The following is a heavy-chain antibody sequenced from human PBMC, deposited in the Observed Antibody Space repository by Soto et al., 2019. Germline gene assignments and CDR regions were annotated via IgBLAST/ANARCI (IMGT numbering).Heavy chain of an antibody. CDR3: ASVRGGYYYAMDV. V-gene: IGHV4-34*01. CDR1: GGSFSGYY. CDR2: IYHSGST. Sequence: SETLSLTCAVYGGSFSGYYWSWIRQPPGKGLEWIGEIYHSGSTNYNPSLKSRVTISVDKSKNQFSLKLSSVTAADTAVYYCASVRGGYYYAMDVWGQGTTVTVSS. D-gene: IGHD3-10*02. J-gene: IGHJ6*02.